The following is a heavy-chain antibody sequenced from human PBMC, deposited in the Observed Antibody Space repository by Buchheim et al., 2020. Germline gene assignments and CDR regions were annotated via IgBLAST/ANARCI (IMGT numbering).Heavy chain of an antibody. J-gene: IGHJ4*02. Sequence: EVRLLESGGGLVQPGGSLRLSCAASGFTFSSYAVTWVRQAPGKGLEWVSAIYVGGDRTYYADSVKGRFTISRDNSKSTLYLQMNSLRAEDTAIYYCAKCGRSYGDYYYFDNWGQGTL. CDR1: GFTFSSYA. CDR2: IYVGGDRT. CDR3: AKCGRSYGDYYYFDN. D-gene: IGHD4-17*01. V-gene: IGHV3-23*01.